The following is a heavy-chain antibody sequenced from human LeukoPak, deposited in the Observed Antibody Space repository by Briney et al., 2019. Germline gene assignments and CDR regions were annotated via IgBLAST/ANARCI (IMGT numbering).Heavy chain of an antibody. V-gene: IGHV1-2*06. J-gene: IGHJ5*02. D-gene: IGHD3-3*01. CDR3: ARAAYYDFWSEYNWFDP. CDR1: GYTFTSYY. Sequence: ASVKVSCKASGYTFTSYYMHWVRQAPGQGLEWMGRINPNSGGTNYAQKFQGRVTMTRDTSISTAYMELSRLRSDDTAVYYCARAAYYDFWSEYNWFDPWGQGTLVTVSS. CDR2: INPNSGGT.